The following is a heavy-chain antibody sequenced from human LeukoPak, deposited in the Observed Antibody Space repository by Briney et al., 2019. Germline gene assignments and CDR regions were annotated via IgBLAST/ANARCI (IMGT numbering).Heavy chain of an antibody. CDR3: ARLSVYDAFDI. V-gene: IGHV4-39*01. CDR2: IYYSGST. D-gene: IGHD2-8*01. Sequence: GSLRLSCAASGFTFSNYGMHWVRQPPGKGLEWIGSIYYSGSTYYNPSLKSRVTISVDTSKNQFSLKLSSVTAADTAVYYCARLSVYDAFDIWGQGTMVTVSS. J-gene: IGHJ3*02. CDR1: GFTFSNYG.